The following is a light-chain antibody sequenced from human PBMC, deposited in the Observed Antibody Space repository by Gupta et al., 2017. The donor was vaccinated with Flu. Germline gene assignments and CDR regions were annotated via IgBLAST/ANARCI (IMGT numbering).Light chain of an antibody. V-gene: IGKV1-5*03. CDR1: QGISRW. CDR3: QQYNSYPYT. J-gene: IGKJ2*01. CDR2: KVS. Sequence: PSTLSASLGDRVTITCLTSQGISRWLAWYQQKPGKAPKLLIYKVSTLQSGVPSRFSGAGSGTEFSLTINSLQPDDFAVYYCQQYNSYPYTFGQGTKLEIK.